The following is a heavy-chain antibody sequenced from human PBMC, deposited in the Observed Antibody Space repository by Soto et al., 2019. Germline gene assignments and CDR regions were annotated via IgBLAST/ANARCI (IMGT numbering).Heavy chain of an antibody. CDR1: GYTFTSYY. Sequence: GASVKVSCKASGYTFTSYYMHWVRQAPGQGLEWMGIINPGGGSTSYAQKFQGRVTVTRDTSTSTVYMELSSLRSEDAAVYYCAREDPSGGSHDYWGQGTLVTVSS. CDR3: AREDPSGGSHDY. CDR2: INPGGGST. D-gene: IGHD2-15*01. J-gene: IGHJ4*02. V-gene: IGHV1-46*01.